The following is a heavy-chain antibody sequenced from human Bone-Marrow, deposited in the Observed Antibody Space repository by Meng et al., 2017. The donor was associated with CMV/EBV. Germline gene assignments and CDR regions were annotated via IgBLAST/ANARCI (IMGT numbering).Heavy chain of an antibody. CDR2: ISYDGSNK. Sequence: GGSLRLSCAASGFTFSSYAMHWVRQAPGKGLEWVAVISYDGSNKYYADSVKGRFTISRDNAKNSLYLQMNSLRAEDTAVYYCARGHCSSTSCYRHYFDYWGQGTLVTVSS. V-gene: IGHV3-30-3*01. J-gene: IGHJ4*02. CDR3: ARGHCSSTSCYRHYFDY. CDR1: GFTFSSYA. D-gene: IGHD2-2*01.